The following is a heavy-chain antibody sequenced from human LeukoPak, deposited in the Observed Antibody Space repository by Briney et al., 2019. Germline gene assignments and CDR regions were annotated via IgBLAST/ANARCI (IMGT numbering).Heavy chain of an antibody. CDR2: ISSSGSTI. J-gene: IGHJ4*02. CDR3: ARDGGYSYGYGPTHFDY. D-gene: IGHD5-18*01. Sequence: GGSLRLSCAASGFTFSNAWMSWVRQAPGKGLEWVSYISSSGSTIYYADSVKGRFTISRDNAKNSLYLQMNSLRAEDTAVYYCARDGGYSYGYGPTHFDYWGQGTLVTVSS. CDR1: GFTFSNAW. V-gene: IGHV3-11*04.